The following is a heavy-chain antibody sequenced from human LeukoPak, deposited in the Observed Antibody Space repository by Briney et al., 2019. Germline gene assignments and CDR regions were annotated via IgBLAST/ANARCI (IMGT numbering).Heavy chain of an antibody. D-gene: IGHD5-12*01. J-gene: IGHJ4*02. V-gene: IGHV3-7*01. CDR1: GFTFSSYA. CDR2: INQGGSVK. CDR3: ARVGYSGWNLEY. Sequence: PGGSLRLSCAASGFTFSSYAMAWARQAPGKGLEWVANINQGGSVKYYVDSVKGRFTISRDDAKNSLYVQMNSLRDEDTAVYYCARVGYSGWNLEYWGQGTLVTVSS.